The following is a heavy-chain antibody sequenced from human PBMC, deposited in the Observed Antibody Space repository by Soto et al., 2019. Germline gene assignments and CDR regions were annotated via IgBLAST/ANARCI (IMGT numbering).Heavy chain of an antibody. J-gene: IGHJ4*02. V-gene: IGHV4-39*01. CDR3: ARLRIFGEVDY. Sequence: QLQLQESGPGLVKPSETLSLTCTVSGGSISSSSYYWGWIRQPPGKGLEWIGSIYYSGSTYYNPSLNGRVTISVDTSKNQFSLKLSSVTAADTAVYYCARLRIFGEVDYWGQGTLVTVSS. D-gene: IGHD3-3*01. CDR2: IYYSGST. CDR1: GGSISSSSYY.